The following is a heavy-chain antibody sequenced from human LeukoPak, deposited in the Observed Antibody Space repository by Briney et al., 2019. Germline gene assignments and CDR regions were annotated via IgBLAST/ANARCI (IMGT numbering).Heavy chain of an antibody. D-gene: IGHD3-3*01. CDR1: GGSISSGSYY. CDR2: IYTSGST. CDR3: ARGGVRPGTIFGVVSWFDP. V-gene: IGHV4-61*02. Sequence: SETLSLTCTVSGGSISSGSYYWSWIRQPAGKGLEWIGRIYTSGSTNYNPSLKSRVTISVDTSKNQFSLKLSSVTAADTAVYYCARGGVRPGTIFGVVSWFDPWGQGTLVTVSS. J-gene: IGHJ5*02.